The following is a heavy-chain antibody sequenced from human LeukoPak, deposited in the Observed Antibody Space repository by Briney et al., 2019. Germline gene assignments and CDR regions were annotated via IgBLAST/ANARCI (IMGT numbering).Heavy chain of an antibody. CDR1: GFTFSSFA. V-gene: IGHV3-64D*09. CDR3: VKDPSGSYFYFDY. Sequence: GGSLRLSCSASGFTFSSFAMFWVRQAPGKGLEYVSGISSDGGGTNYADSVKARFTISRDNSKVTLYLQMTSLRPEDTAIYYCVKDPSGSYFYFDYWGQGTLVAVSS. CDR2: ISSDGGGT. J-gene: IGHJ4*02. D-gene: IGHD1-26*01.